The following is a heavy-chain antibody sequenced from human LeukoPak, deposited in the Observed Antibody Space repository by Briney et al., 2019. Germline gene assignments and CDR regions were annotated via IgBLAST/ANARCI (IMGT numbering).Heavy chain of an antibody. CDR1: GFTVSRYD. J-gene: IGHJ4*02. CDR3: ARAVAGLYFDY. V-gene: IGHV3-53*01. Sequence: GGSLRLSCAASGFTVSRYDMDWVRQAPGKGLQWVSFLYTDGKTFYEASMKCRFTISRENSKHTLNLQIDNLSADDSAVYYCARAVAGLYFDYWGQGILVTVSS. D-gene: IGHD6-19*01. CDR2: LYTDGKT.